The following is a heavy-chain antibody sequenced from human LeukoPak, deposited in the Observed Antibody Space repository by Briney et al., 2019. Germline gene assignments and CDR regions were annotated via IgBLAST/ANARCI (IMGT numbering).Heavy chain of an antibody. Sequence: GASVKVSCKASGYTFTSYYMHWVRQAPGQGLEWMGIINPSGGSTSYAQKFQGRVTMTRDTSTSTVYMELSSLRSEDTAVYYCARVPHNTITKCGMDVWGQGTTVTVSS. D-gene: IGHD3-3*01. V-gene: IGHV1-46*01. J-gene: IGHJ6*02. CDR2: INPSGGST. CDR1: GYTFTSYY. CDR3: ARVPHNTITKCGMDV.